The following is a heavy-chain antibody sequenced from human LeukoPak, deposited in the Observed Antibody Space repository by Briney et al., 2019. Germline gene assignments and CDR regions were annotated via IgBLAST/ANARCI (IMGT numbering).Heavy chain of an antibody. J-gene: IGHJ3*02. CDR2: ISGSGDTT. CDR3: TKGSVLTIFGVAWHAFDI. V-gene: IGHV3-23*01. D-gene: IGHD3-3*01. CDR1: GFTFSSFA. Sequence: GGSLRLSCAASGFTFSSFAVSWARQAPGKGLEWVSVISGSGDTTYSEDSVKGRFTISRDNSKNTLYLQMNSLRVEDTAIYYCTKGSVLTIFGVAWHAFDIWGQGTMVTVSP.